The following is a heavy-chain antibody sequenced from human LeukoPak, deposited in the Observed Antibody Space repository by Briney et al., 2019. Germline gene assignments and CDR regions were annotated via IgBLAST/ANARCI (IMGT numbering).Heavy chain of an antibody. D-gene: IGHD5-12*01. Sequence: SETLSLTCTVSGVSISSYYWSWIRQPPGKGLEWIGYIYYIGSTNYNPSLTSRVTISVDTSKNQFSLKLSSVTAADTAVYYCARGGYDGNFFEYWGQGALVTVSS. CDR3: ARGGYDGNFFEY. CDR1: GVSISSYY. J-gene: IGHJ4*02. V-gene: IGHV4-59*01. CDR2: IYYIGST.